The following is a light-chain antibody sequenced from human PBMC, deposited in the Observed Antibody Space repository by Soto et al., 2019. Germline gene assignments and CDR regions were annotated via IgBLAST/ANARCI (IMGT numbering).Light chain of an antibody. CDR1: SSDIGSNY. V-gene: IGLV1-47*02. CDR3: AAWDDSMSGRGV. Sequence: QSVLTQPPSASGTPGQRVTISCSGSSSDIGSNYVYWYQQLPGTAPKLLIYSNNQRHSGVPDRFSGSKSGTSASLAISGLRSEDEADYFFAAWDDSMSGRGVFGGGTKLPVL. J-gene: IGLJ2*01. CDR2: SNN.